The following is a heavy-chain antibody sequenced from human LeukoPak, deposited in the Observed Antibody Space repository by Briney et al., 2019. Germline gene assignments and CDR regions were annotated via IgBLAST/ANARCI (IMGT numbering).Heavy chain of an antibody. CDR3: AKVVSYSSGWYSS. J-gene: IGHJ4*02. D-gene: IGHD6-19*01. Sequence: GSLSPVCVAAGLSFSSVSMRWVGQAPRKGMEWVSSISGSGGSTYYADSVKGRFTISRDNSKNTLYLQMNSLRAEDTAVYYCAKVVSYSSGWYSSWGQGTLVTVSS. CDR1: GLSFSSVS. V-gene: IGHV3-23*01. CDR2: ISGSGGST.